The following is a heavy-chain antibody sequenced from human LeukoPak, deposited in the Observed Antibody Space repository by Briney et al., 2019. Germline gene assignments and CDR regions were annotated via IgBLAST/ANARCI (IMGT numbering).Heavy chain of an antibody. J-gene: IGHJ4*02. CDR3: AKGVTYYYDSSGYPSFDY. CDR1: GFTFSSYA. V-gene: IGHV3-23*01. CDR2: ISGSGGST. Sequence: GGSLRLSCAASGFTFSSYAMSWVRQAPGKGLEWVSAISGSGGSTYYADSVKGRFTISRDYSKNTLYLQMNSLRAEDTAVYYCAKGVTYYYDSSGYPSFDYWGQGTLVTVSS. D-gene: IGHD3-22*01.